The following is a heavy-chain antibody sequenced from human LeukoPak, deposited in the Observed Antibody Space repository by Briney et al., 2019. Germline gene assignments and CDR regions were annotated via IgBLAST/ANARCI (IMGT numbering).Heavy chain of an antibody. Sequence: SVKVSCKASGGIFSSYAISWVRQAPGQGLEWMGRIIPILGIANYAQKFQGRVTITADKSSSTAYMDLSSLRSEDTAVYYCARDLPPYYFDYWGQGTLVTVSS. CDR2: IIPILGIA. J-gene: IGHJ4*02. V-gene: IGHV1-69*04. CDR1: GGIFSSYA. CDR3: ARDLPPYYFDY.